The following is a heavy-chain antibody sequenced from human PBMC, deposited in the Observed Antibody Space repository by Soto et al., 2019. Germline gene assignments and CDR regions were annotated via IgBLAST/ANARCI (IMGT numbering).Heavy chain of an antibody. V-gene: IGHV3-21*01. CDR3: TRDASRDSSARGWFEP. D-gene: IGHD6-13*01. CDR2: ISSNSAYI. Sequence: GGSLRLSCAASGFTFRSFTMNWVRQAPGKGLEWVSTISSNSAYIYYTDALRGRFTISRDNAKNSLHLQMNSLRAEDTAVYYCTRDASRDSSARGWFEPWGPGTLVTVSS. J-gene: IGHJ5*02. CDR1: GFTFRSFT.